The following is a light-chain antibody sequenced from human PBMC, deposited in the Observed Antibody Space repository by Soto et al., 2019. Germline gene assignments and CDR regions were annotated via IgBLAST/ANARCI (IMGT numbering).Light chain of an antibody. V-gene: IGKV3-20*01. J-gene: IGKJ1*01. CDR2: GAS. CDR3: QQFGRSTGT. Sequence: EIVLTPSPDTLSVSPVERATLSCRASQRISSSNLAWYQQKPGQVPRLLIYGASTRATGIPDRFSGSGSGTDFTLTISRLEPEDFAVYYCQQFGRSTGTFGQGTKVDI. CDR1: QRISSSN.